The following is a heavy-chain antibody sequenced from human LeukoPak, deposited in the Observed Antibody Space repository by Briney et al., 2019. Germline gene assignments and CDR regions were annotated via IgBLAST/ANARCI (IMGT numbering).Heavy chain of an antibody. V-gene: IGHV1-2*02. D-gene: IGHD6-13*01. J-gene: IGHJ4*02. CDR3: ARDRGIAAAGLIDY. CDR2: INPNSGGT. Sequence: GASVKVSCKASGYTLTGYYMHWVRQAPGQGLEWMGWINPNSGGTNYAQKFQGRVTMTRDTSISTAYMELSRLRSDDTAVYYCARDRGIAAAGLIDYWGQGTLVTVSS. CDR1: GYTLTGYY.